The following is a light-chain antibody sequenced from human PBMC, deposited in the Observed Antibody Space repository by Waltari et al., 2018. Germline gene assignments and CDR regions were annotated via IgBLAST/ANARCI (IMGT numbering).Light chain of an antibody. CDR2: QDD. CDR3: QAWDSGTVV. CDR1: KLGDKY. J-gene: IGLJ2*01. V-gene: IGLV3-1*01. Sequence: SYELTQPPSVSVSPGQTASITCSGAKLGDKYASWYQQKPGQSPVLVIYQDDKRPSGIPERFSGSNSGNTATLTISGTQAMDEADFYCQAWDSGTVVFGGGTKLTVL.